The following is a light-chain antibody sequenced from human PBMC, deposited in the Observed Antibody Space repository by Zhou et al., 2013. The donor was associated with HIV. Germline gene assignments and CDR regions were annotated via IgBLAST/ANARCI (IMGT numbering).Light chain of an antibody. J-gene: IGKJ1*01. CDR2: DAS. Sequence: EIVLTQSPATLSLSPGERATLSCRASQSVSSYLAWYQQKPGQAPRLLIYDASNRATGIPARFSGSGSGTDFTLTISRLEPEDFAVFYCHHYGPSRTFGQGTKVEIK. V-gene: IGKV3-11*01. CDR3: HHYGPSRT. CDR1: QSVSSY.